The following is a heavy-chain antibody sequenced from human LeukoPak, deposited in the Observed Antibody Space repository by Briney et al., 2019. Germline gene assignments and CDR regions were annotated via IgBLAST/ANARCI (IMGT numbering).Heavy chain of an antibody. Sequence: SVKVSCKASGGTFSSYAISWVRQAPGQGLEWMGGIIPIFGTANYAQKFQGRVAITTDESTSTAYMELSSLRSEDTAVYYCARGKNYYDSSGIEGSDAFDIWGQGTMVTVSS. CDR1: GGTFSSYA. CDR3: ARGKNYYDSSGIEGSDAFDI. CDR2: IIPIFGTA. J-gene: IGHJ3*02. V-gene: IGHV1-69*05. D-gene: IGHD3-22*01.